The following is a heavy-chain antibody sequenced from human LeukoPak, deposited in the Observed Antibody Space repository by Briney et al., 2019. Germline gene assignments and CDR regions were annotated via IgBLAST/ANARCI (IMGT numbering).Heavy chain of an antibody. J-gene: IGHJ5*02. Sequence: KSSETLSLTCTVSGGSISSYYWSWIRQPPGKGLEWIGYIYYSGSTSYNPSLKSRVTISVDTSKNQFSLKLSSVTAADTAMYYCARGSSYYYDSRHNWFDPWGQGTLVTVSS. D-gene: IGHD3-22*01. CDR2: IYYSGST. V-gene: IGHV4-59*01. CDR3: ARGSSYYYDSRHNWFDP. CDR1: GGSISSYY.